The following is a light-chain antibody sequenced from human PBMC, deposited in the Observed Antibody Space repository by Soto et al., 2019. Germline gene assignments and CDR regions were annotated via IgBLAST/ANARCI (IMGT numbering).Light chain of an antibody. CDR2: GSS. V-gene: IGKV3-20*01. CDR3: QQYGSSPPYT. J-gene: IGKJ2*01. Sequence: EVVLTQSPGTLSLSPGERATLSCRASQSVRNNYLALYQQKPGQSPKLLIFGSSDRATGIPDRFSGSGSGTDFTLTISRLEPEDFAVYYCQQYGSSPPYTFGQGTKLEIK. CDR1: QSVRNNY.